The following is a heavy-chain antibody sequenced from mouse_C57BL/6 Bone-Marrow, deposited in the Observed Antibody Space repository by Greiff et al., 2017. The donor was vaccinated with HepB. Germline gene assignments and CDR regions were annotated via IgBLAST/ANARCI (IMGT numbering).Heavy chain of an antibody. Sequence: EVQLQESGPVLVKPGASVKMSSYASAYSFTDYYMNWVKQSHGKSLVWIGVINPYNGGTSYNQKFKGKATLTVDKSSSTAYMELNSLTSEDSAVYYCARKGYYGSRFAYWGQGTLVTVSA. J-gene: IGHJ3*01. CDR1: AYSFTDYY. CDR2: INPYNGGT. CDR3: ARKGYYGSRFAY. D-gene: IGHD1-1*01. V-gene: IGHV1-19*01.